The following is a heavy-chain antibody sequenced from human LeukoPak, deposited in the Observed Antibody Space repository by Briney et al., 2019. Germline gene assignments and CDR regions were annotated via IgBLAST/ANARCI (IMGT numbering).Heavy chain of an antibody. CDR1: GFTFSSYA. CDR3: ARSGRRGLLGTTVTSMRWFDP. CDR2: IYTSGST. D-gene: IGHD4-17*01. J-gene: IGHJ5*02. Sequence: GSLRLSCAASGFTFSSYAMSWIRQPAGKGLEWIGRIYTSGSTNYNPSLKSRVTMSIDTSKNQFSLKLSSVTAADTAVYYCARSGRRGLLGTTVTSMRWFDPWGQGTLVTVSS. V-gene: IGHV4-4*07.